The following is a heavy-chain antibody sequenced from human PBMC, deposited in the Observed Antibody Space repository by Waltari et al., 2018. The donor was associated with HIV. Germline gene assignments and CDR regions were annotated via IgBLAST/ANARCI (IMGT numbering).Heavy chain of an antibody. CDR3: AREGFCSNGVCSHYYGMDV. V-gene: IGHV3-21*01. CDR1: GFTFSSYS. CDR2: ISTNSRYK. J-gene: IGHJ6*02. D-gene: IGHD2-8*01. Sequence: EVQLVESGGGLVKPGGSLRLSCAASGFTFSSYSMNWVRQAPGKGVEGVSAISTNSRYKYYADSLKGRFTISRDNAKNSLYLQMNSLRAEDTAVYYCAREGFCSNGVCSHYYGMDVWGQGTTVTVSS.